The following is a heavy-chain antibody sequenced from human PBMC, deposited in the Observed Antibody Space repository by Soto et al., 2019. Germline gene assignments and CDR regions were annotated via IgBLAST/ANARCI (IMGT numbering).Heavy chain of an antibody. CDR2: ISGSGGST. CDR3: AKDPLGIVVVPAASDY. J-gene: IGHJ4*02. Sequence: GGSLRLSCAASGFTFSSYAMSWVRQAPGKGLEWVSAISGSGGSTYYADSVKGRFTISRDNSKNTLYLQMNSLRAEDTAVYYCAKDPLGIVVVPAASDYWGQGTLVTVSS. V-gene: IGHV3-23*01. D-gene: IGHD2-2*01. CDR1: GFTFSSYA.